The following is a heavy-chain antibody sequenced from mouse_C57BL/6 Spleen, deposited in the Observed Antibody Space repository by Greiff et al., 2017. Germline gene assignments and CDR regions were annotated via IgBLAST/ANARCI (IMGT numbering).Heavy chain of an antibody. CDR3: ARGGYFDV. Sequence: EVKLVESGGGLVKPGGSLKLSCAASGFTFSSSAMSWVRQTPEKRLEWVATISDGGSYTSYHNNVKGRFTISRDNAKNNLYLQMSHLKSEDTAMYYCARGGYFDVWGTGTTVTVSS. J-gene: IGHJ1*03. V-gene: IGHV5-4*03. CDR1: GFTFSSSA. CDR2: ISDGGSYT.